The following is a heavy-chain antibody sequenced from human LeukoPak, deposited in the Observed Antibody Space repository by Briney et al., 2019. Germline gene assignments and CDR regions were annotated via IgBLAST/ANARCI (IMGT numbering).Heavy chain of an antibody. CDR3: ARGIAAALDWFDP. J-gene: IGHJ5*02. Sequence: SVKVSCKASGGTFSSYAISWVRQAPGQGLEWMGRIIPILGIANYAQKFQGRVTNTADKSTSTAYMELSSLRSEDTAVYYCARGIAAALDWFDPWGQGTLVTVSS. D-gene: IGHD6-13*01. CDR2: IIPILGIA. V-gene: IGHV1-69*04. CDR1: GGTFSSYA.